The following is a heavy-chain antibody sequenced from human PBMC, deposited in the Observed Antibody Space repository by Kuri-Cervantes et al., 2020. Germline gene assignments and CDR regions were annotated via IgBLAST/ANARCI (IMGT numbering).Heavy chain of an antibody. D-gene: IGHD2-2*01. CDR2: INHSGSI. Sequence: SETLSLTCAVYGGSFSAYYWSWIRQPPGKGLDWIGEINHSGSINYNPSLKSRVTISADTSKNQFSLKLSSATAADTAVYYCARPFSSQRAGDAFDIWGQGTMVTVSS. J-gene: IGHJ3*02. CDR3: ARPFSSQRAGDAFDI. V-gene: IGHV4-34*01. CDR1: GGSFSAYY.